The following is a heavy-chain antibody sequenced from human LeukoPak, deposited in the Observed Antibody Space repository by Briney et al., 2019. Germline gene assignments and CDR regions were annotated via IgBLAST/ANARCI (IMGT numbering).Heavy chain of an antibody. D-gene: IGHD3-3*01. CDR1: GGSISSGSYY. CDR3: ARESPTGGDFWSGYPYYYYMDV. Sequence: SETLSLTCTVSGGSISSGSYYWSWIRQPAGKGLEWIGRIYTSGSTNYNPSLKSRVTISVDTSKNQFSLKLSSVTAADTAVYYCARESPTGGDFWSGYPYYYYMDVWGKGTTVTVSS. V-gene: IGHV4-61*02. J-gene: IGHJ6*03. CDR2: IYTSGST.